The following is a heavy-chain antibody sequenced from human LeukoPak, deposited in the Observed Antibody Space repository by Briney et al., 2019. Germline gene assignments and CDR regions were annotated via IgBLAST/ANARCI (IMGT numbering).Heavy chain of an antibody. CDR1: GFTVSSNY. CDR3: ARDGYYDSRGY. CDR2: IYSGGST. J-gene: IGHJ4*02. Sequence: GGSLRLSCAASGFTVSSNYMSWVRQAPGKGLEWVSVIYSGGSTYYADSVKGRFTISRDNSKNTLYLQMNSLRAEDTAVYYCARDGYYDSRGYWGQGTLVTVSS. V-gene: IGHV3-53*01. D-gene: IGHD3-22*01.